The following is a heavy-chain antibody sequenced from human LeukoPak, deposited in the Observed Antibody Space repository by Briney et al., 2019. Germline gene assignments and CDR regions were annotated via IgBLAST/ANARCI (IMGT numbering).Heavy chain of an antibody. CDR1: GGSISSSSYY. CDR3: ARLVHPSDRSWSFDS. CDR2: IYYSGST. J-gene: IGHJ4*02. Sequence: SETLSLTCTVSGGSISSSSYYWGWIRQPPGKGLEWIGSIYYSGSTSYNPSLRSRVTISLDTSKNQFSLNLNSVTAADTSVYYCARLVHPSDRSWSFDSWGQGTLITVSS. V-gene: IGHV4-39*07. D-gene: IGHD6-13*01.